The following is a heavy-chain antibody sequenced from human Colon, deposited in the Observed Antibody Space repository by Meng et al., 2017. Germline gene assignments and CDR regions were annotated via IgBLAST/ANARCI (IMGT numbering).Heavy chain of an antibody. CDR3: ARDLES. D-gene: IGHD3-3*01. V-gene: IGHV1-69*01. Sequence: QVQLVQSRAEVKKPGSSVRGSCKASGGIFSSYAISWVRQAPGQGLEWMGGIVPMFGTPNYAQKFQGRVTIAADESTTTSFMELSSLRFEDTATYYCARDLESWGQGTLVTVSS. CDR1: GGIFSSYA. CDR2: IVPMFGTP. J-gene: IGHJ5*02.